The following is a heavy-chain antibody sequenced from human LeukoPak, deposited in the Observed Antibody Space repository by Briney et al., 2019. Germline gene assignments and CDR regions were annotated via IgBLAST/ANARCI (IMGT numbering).Heavy chain of an antibody. D-gene: IGHD2-2*01. J-gene: IGHJ5*02. Sequence: GASVKVSCKASGYTFTSCGISWVRQAPGQGLEWMGWISAYNGNTNYAQKLRGRVTMTTDTSTSTAYMELRSLRFDDTAVYYCARPMIRDVVVPAATWFDPWGQGTLVTVSS. CDR2: ISAYNGNT. CDR1: GYTFTSCG. CDR3: ARPMIRDVVVPAATWFDP. V-gene: IGHV1-18*01.